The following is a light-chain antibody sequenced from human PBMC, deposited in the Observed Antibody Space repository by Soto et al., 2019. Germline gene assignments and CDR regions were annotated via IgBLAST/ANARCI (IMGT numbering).Light chain of an antibody. Sequence: GERATLPCRPSETISSHYIAWYQQKPGQAPRLLIFGASTRATGIPDRFSGSWSGTDFTLTISRLEPEDFAVYYCQNFGDSPFTFGPGTKVDIK. CDR2: GAS. CDR3: QNFGDSPFT. J-gene: IGKJ3*01. CDR1: ETISSHY. V-gene: IGKV3-20*01.